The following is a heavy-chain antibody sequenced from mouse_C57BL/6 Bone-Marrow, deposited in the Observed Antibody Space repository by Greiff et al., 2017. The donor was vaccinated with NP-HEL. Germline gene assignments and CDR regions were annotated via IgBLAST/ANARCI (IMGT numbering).Heavy chain of an antibody. Sequence: QVQLQQSGAELMKPGASVKLSCKATGYTFTGYWIEWVKQRPGHGLEWIGEILPGSGSTNYNEKFKSKATLTVDKSSSTAYMQLSSLTSEDSAVYYCARGLCGSRFDYWGQGTTLTVSS. CDR1: GYTFTGYW. V-gene: IGHV1-9*01. CDR3: ARGLCGSRFDY. CDR2: ILPGSGST. D-gene: IGHD1-1*01. J-gene: IGHJ2*01.